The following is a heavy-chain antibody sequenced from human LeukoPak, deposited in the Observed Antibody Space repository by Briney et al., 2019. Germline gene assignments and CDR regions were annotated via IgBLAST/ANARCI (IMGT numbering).Heavy chain of an antibody. D-gene: IGHD3-3*01. V-gene: IGHV4-34*01. J-gene: IGHJ4*02. Sequence: PSETLSLTCTVSGGSISSYYWSWIRQPPGKGLEWIGEINHSGSTNYNPSLKSRVTISVDTSKNQFSLKLSSVTAADTAVYYCARGLYDFWSGYYRAPFDYWGQGTLVTVSS. CDR2: INHSGST. CDR3: ARGLYDFWSGYYRAPFDY. CDR1: GGSISSYY.